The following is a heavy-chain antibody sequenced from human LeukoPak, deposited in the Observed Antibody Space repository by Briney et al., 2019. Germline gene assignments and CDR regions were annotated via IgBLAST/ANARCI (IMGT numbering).Heavy chain of an antibody. D-gene: IGHD3-10*01. CDR1: GGSIGSSSYY. V-gene: IGHV4-39*02. Sequence: SETLSLTCTVSGGSIGSSSYYWGWIRQPPGKGLEWIGSIYYSGSTYYNPSLKSRVTISVDTSKNQFSLKLSSVTAADTAVYYCARERGPVDYWGQGTLVTVSS. J-gene: IGHJ4*02. CDR3: ARERGPVDY. CDR2: IYYSGST.